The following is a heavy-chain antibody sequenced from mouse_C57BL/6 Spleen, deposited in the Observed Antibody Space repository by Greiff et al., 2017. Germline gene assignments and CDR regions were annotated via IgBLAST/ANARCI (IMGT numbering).Heavy chain of an antibody. CDR1: GFTFTDYY. CDR2: IRNKANGYTT. CDR3: ARSNGGEFDY. V-gene: IGHV7-3*01. Sequence: VQLKESGGGLVQPGGSLSLSCAASGFTFTDYYMSWVRQPPGKALEWLGFIRNKANGYTTEYSASVKGRFTISRDNSQSILYLQMNALRAEDSATYYCARSNGGEFDYWGQGTTLTVSS. J-gene: IGHJ2*01.